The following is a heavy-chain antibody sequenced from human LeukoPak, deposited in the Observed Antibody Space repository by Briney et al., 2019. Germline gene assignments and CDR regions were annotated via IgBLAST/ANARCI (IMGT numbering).Heavy chain of an antibody. Sequence: PGRSLRLSCSASGFIFSTYDMNWVRQAPGKGLEWVAVISREGGIAYHADSVKGRFTISRDNSKNTLYLQMNSLRADDTAVYYCARHFTTGSIDHWGQGNLVTVSS. D-gene: IGHD3-9*01. CDR1: GFIFSTYD. J-gene: IGHJ4*02. V-gene: IGHV3-30-3*01. CDR2: ISREGGIA. CDR3: ARHFTTGSIDH.